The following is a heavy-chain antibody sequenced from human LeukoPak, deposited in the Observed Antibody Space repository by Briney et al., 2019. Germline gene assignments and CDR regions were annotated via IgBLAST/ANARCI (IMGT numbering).Heavy chain of an antibody. CDR2: INPTGGGA. CDR1: ENTLSRYY. V-gene: IGHV1-46*01. Sequence: ASVKVSCTASENTLSRYYMNWVRQAPGQGLEWMGIINPTGGGASYAQKFEGRVTMTIDTSTSTFYLELSSLTSQDTAVYYCARDGHGTSTWGWFDPWGQGTLVTVSS. D-gene: IGHD7-27*01. CDR3: ARDGHGTSTWGWFDP. J-gene: IGHJ5*01.